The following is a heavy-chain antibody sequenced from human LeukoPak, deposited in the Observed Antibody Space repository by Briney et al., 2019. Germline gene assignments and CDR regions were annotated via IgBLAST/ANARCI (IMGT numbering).Heavy chain of an antibody. D-gene: IGHD2-2*01. CDR3: ARGVVPAAPIRYYYYYMDV. CDR1: GFTFSNYN. Sequence: VGSLRLSCAASGFTFSNYNMNWVRQAPGKGLEWVSSISSSSSYIYYADSVKGRFTISRDNAKNSLYLQMNSLRAEDTAVYYCARGVVPAAPIRYYYYYMDVWGKGTTVTVSS. J-gene: IGHJ6*03. V-gene: IGHV3-21*01. CDR2: ISSSSSYI.